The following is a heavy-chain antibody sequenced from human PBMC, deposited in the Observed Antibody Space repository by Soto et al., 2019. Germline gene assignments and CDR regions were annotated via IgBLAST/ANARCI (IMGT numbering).Heavy chain of an antibody. CDR2: ISYDGSNK. CDR1: GFTFSSYA. Sequence: QVQLVESGGGVVQPGRSLRLSCAASGFTFSSYAMHWVRQAPGKGLEWVAVISYDGSNKYYADSVKGRFTISRDNSKNTLYLQMNSLSAEDTAVYYCAGGRDIAARPVFASHYYYYGMDVWGQGTTVTVSS. J-gene: IGHJ6*02. V-gene: IGHV3-30-3*01. D-gene: IGHD6-6*01. CDR3: AGGRDIAARPVFASHYYYYGMDV.